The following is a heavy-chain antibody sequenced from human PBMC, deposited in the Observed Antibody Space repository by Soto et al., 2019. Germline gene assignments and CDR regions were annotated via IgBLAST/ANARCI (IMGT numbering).Heavy chain of an antibody. J-gene: IGHJ3*02. Sequence: SETLSLTCTVSGGSISSYYWSWIRQPAGKGLEWIGRIYTSGSTNYNPSLKSRVTMSVDTSKNQFSLKLSSVTAADTAVYYCARVFYDSPDDGDVAEKSYDFERWAQGTMV. D-gene: IGHD4-17*01. V-gene: IGHV4-4*07. CDR1: GGSISSYY. CDR3: ARVFYDSPDDGDVAEKSYDFER. CDR2: IYTSGST.